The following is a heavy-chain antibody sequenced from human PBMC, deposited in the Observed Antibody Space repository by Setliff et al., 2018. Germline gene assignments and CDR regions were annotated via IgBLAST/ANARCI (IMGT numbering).Heavy chain of an antibody. V-gene: IGHV4-39*01. Sequence: PSETLSLTCTVYGASFSNYYWGWIRQSPGKGLEWIGSMYYSGSTYYNPSLKGRVTLSVDTTKNQFSLKLTSMTAADTAVYFCARHLLVQGTYHFDYWGQGSPVTVSS. J-gene: IGHJ4*02. CDR1: GASFSNYY. CDR2: MYYSGST. CDR3: ARHLLVQGTYHFDY. D-gene: IGHD3-10*01.